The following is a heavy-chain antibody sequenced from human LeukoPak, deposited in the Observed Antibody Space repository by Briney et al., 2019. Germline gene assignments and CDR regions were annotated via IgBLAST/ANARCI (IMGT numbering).Heavy chain of an antibody. CDR2: IYPADSDI. CDR3: ARQEYCSGGSCYTWFDP. V-gene: IGHV5-51*01. J-gene: IGHJ5*02. CDR1: GYSINNYW. Sequence: KPGESLKISCKGPGYSINNYWIGRVRQMPGKGLEWMGIIYPADSDIRYSPSFQGQVTISADKSISTAYLQWSSLKASDTAMYYCARQEYCSGGSCYTWFDPWGQGTLVTVSS. D-gene: IGHD2-15*01.